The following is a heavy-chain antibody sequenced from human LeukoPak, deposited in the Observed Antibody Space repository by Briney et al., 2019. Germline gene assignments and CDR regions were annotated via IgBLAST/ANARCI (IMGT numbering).Heavy chain of an antibody. V-gene: IGHV3-21*01. CDR2: ISSSSSYV. Sequence: PGGSLRLSCAASGFTFSSYSMNWVRQAPGKGLEWVSSISSSSSYVYYADSVKGRFTISRDNAKNSLYLQMNSLRAEDTAAYYCARAQKAYCGGDCYPYFDYWGQGTLVTVSS. CDR3: ARAQKAYCGGDCYPYFDY. D-gene: IGHD2-21*02. CDR1: GFTFSSYS. J-gene: IGHJ4*02.